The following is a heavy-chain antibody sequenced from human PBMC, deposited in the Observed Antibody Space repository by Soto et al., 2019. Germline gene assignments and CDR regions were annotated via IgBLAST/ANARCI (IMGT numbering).Heavy chain of an antibody. V-gene: IGHV1-69*13. CDR1: GGTFSSYA. D-gene: IGHD3-10*01. Sequence: ASVKVCCKASGGTFSSYAISWVRQAPGQGLEWMGGIIPIFGTANYAQKFQGRVTITADESTSTAYMEPSSLRSEDTAVYYCARVPRQTMVRGVIIAYYFDYWGQGTLVTVSS. CDR3: ARVPRQTMVRGVIIAYYFDY. CDR2: IIPIFGTA. J-gene: IGHJ4*02.